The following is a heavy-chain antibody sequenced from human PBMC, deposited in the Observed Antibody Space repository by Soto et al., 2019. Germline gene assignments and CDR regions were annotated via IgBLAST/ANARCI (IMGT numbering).Heavy chain of an antibody. V-gene: IGHV1-2*04. CDR1: GYTFTGYY. CDR3: ARGDSSSWYVAFDY. CDR2: INPNSGGT. J-gene: IGHJ4*02. Sequence: ASVKVSCKASGYTFTGYYMHWVRQAPGQGLEWMGWINPNSGGTNYAQKFQGWVTMTRDTSISTAYIELSRLRSDDTAVYYCARGDSSSWYVAFDYWGQGTLVTVSS. D-gene: IGHD6-13*01.